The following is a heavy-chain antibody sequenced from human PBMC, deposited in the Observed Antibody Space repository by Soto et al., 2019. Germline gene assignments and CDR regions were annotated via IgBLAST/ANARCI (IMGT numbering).Heavy chain of an antibody. J-gene: IGHJ4*02. V-gene: IGHV4-34*01. CDR1: GGSSSGYY. Sequence: PSETLSPTCAVYGGSSSGYYWGWLRQPPGEGLGWIGEINHSGSTNYNPSLKSRVTISVGESKNQFSLKVSSLTVADTPGYYCATGTLVRVYGGQGTLVTVS. CDR3: ATGTLVRVY. D-gene: IGHD3-10*01. CDR2: INHSGST.